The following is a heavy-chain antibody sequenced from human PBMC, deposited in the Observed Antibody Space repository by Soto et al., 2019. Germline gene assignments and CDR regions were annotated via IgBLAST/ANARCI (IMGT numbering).Heavy chain of an antibody. CDR2: ISAYNGNT. CDR3: ARGSPYLRGYYGDYDEDENYYYYYGMDV. CDR1: GYTFTSYG. J-gene: IGHJ6*02. V-gene: IGHV1-18*01. D-gene: IGHD4-17*01. Sequence: ASVKVSCKASGYTFTSYGISWVRQAPGQGLEWMGWISAYNGNTNYAQKLQGRVTMTTDTSTSTAYMELRSLRSDDTAVYYCARGSPYLRGYYGDYDEDENYYYYYGMDVWGQGTTVTVSS.